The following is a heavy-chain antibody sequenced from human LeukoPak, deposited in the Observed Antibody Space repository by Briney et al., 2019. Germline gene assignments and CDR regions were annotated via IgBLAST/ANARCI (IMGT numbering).Heavy chain of an antibody. CDR2: ISYDGGIK. CDR1: GFTFSSFP. D-gene: IGHD3-16*01. J-gene: IGHJ4*02. Sequence: PGGSLRLSCAASGFTFSSFPMHWVRQAPGKGLEWVAMISYDGGIKFYADSVKGRFTISRDKSKSTLYVQMNGLRLEDTAIYYCAREGEGGDFDYWGQGTLVTVSS. CDR3: AREGEGGDFDY. V-gene: IGHV3-30-3*01.